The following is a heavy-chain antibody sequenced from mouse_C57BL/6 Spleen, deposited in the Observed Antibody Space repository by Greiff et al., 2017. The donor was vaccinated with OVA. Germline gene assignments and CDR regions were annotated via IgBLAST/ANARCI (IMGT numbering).Heavy chain of an antibody. Sequence: QVQLQQPGAELVRPGSSVKLSCKASGYTFTSYWMDWVKQRPGQGLEWIGNIYPSDSETHYNQKFKDKATLTVDKSSSTAYMQLSRLTSEGSAVYYCARKTSSYGSSPYWYFDVWGTGTTVTVSS. D-gene: IGHD1-1*01. CDR2: IYPSDSET. CDR3: ARKTSSYGSSPYWYFDV. J-gene: IGHJ1*03. V-gene: IGHV1-61*01. CDR1: GYTFTSYW.